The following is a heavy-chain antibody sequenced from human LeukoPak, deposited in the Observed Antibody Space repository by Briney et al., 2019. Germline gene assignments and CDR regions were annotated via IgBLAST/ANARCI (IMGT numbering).Heavy chain of an antibody. CDR3: ASSGWSDFDY. CDR2: IKQDGSEK. V-gene: IGHV3-7*01. Sequence: GGSLRLSCAASGFTFSSYLMSWVRQAPGKGLEWVANIKQDGSEKYYVDSVKGRFTISRDNAKNSLYLQMNSLRAEDTAVYYCASSGWSDFDYWGQGTLVTVSS. D-gene: IGHD6-19*01. J-gene: IGHJ4*02. CDR1: GFTFSSYL.